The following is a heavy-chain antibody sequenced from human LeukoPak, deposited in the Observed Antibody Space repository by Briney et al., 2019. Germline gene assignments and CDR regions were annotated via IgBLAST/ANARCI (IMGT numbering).Heavy chain of an antibody. J-gene: IGHJ3*02. D-gene: IGHD7-27*01. CDR1: GFTFTSSA. V-gene: IGHV1-58*01. CDR2: IVVGSGNT. CDR3: AADINWGSGAFDI. Sequence: GTSVKVSCKASGFTFTSSAVQWVRQARGQRLEWIGWIVVGSGNTNYAQKFQERVTITRDMSTSTAYMELSSLRSEDTAVYYCAADINWGSGAFDIWGQGTMVIVSS.